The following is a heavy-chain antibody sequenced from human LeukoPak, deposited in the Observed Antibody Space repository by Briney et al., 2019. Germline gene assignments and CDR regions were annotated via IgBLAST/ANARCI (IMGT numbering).Heavy chain of an antibody. Sequence: SETLSLTCSVSGASVRGSYWSWVRQPAGRRLEWIGRIYSSGSANYHPSLKSRVTMSIDTSKNQFPLKVTSVTAADSAVYYCARSNGFAAIDSWAHGIMVTVSS. CDR1: GASVRGSY. V-gene: IGHV4-4*07. J-gene: IGHJ5*01. CDR3: ARSNGFAAIDS. D-gene: IGHD2-8*01. CDR2: IYSSGSA.